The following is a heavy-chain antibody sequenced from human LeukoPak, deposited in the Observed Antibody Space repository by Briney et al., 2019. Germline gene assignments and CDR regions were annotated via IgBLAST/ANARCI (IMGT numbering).Heavy chain of an antibody. CDR1: GFTFSGSA. J-gene: IGHJ4*02. Sequence: GGFLRLSCAASGFTFSGSAMHWVRQAAGKGREGVGRIRSKANSYATAYAASVKGRFTISRDDSKNTAYLQMNSLKTEDTAVYYCTRQTRDGYNDYWGQGTLVTVSS. CDR3: TRQTRDGYNDY. D-gene: IGHD5-24*01. V-gene: IGHV3-73*01. CDR2: IRSKANSYAT.